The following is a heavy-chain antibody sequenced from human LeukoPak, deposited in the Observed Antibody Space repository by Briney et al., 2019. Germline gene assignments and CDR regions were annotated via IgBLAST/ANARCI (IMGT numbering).Heavy chain of an antibody. CDR3: ARLTAVVTFDY. V-gene: IGHV5-51*01. D-gene: IGHD4-23*01. Sequence: GESLKISCKGSGYSFTSNWIGWVRQMPGKGLEWMGVIYPSDSDTRYSPSFQGQVTTSADKSISTAYLQWRSLKVSDSAMYYCARLTAVVTFDYWGQGTLVTVSS. CDR1: GYSFTSNW. CDR2: IYPSDSDT. J-gene: IGHJ4*02.